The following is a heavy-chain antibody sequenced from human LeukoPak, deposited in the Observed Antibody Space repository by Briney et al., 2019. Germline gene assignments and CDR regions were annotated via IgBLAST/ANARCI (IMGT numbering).Heavy chain of an antibody. V-gene: IGHV3-23*01. CDR3: ARGFVHFDY. J-gene: IGHJ4*02. CDR2: ISGSGGST. Sequence: PGGSLRLSCAASGFTFSSYAMSWVRQAPGKGLEWVSAISGSGGSTYYADSVKGRFTIARDISKNTLSLEMNSLRAEDTAVYYCARGFVHFDYWGQGTLVTVSS. CDR1: GFTFSSYA.